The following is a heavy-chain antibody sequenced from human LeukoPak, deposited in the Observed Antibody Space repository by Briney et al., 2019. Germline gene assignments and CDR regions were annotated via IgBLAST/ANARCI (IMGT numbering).Heavy chain of an antibody. CDR3: VRVLSYYYGMDV. Sequence: ASVTVSCKAFGYTFSDSYIHWVRQAPGQGLEWMGWINPKSGGTNYAQKFQGRVTVTRDTSISTAYMELNGLRSDDTAVYYCVRVLSYYYGMDVWGQGTTVTVSS. CDR2: INPKSGGT. V-gene: IGHV1-2*02. CDR1: GYTFSDSY. J-gene: IGHJ6*02. D-gene: IGHD2/OR15-2a*01.